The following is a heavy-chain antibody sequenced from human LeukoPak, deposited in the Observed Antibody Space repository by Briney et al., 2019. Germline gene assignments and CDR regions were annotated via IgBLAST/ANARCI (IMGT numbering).Heavy chain of an antibody. V-gene: IGHV3-23*01. Sequence: GGSVRLSCAASGFTFSDYYMSWIREAPGKGLEWVSAISGSGGSTYYADSVKGRFTISRDNSKNTLYLEMNRLRAEDTAVNYCAKDGSRVVVPARQWGQGTLVTVSS. J-gene: IGHJ4*02. CDR1: GFTFSDYY. CDR3: AKDGSRVVVPARQ. CDR2: ISGSGGST. D-gene: IGHD2-2*01.